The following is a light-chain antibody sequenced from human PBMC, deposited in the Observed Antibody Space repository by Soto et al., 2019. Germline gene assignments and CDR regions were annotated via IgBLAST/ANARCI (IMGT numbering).Light chain of an antibody. CDR3: QQRSNWWIT. V-gene: IGKV3D-20*02. Sequence: EIVLTQSPATLSLSPGERATLSCRASQSVSSSYLAWYQQKPGQAPRLLIYGASSRATGIPDRFSGSGSGTDFTLTISSLEPEDFAVYYCQQRSNWWITFGQGTKVDIK. J-gene: IGKJ1*01. CDR1: QSVSSSY. CDR2: GAS.